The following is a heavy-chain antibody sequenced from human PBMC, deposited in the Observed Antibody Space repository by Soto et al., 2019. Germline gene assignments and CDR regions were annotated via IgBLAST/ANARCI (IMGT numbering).Heavy chain of an antibody. J-gene: IGHJ6*03. CDR1: GFTFSSYW. CDR3: ARESPYDFWPHPYMDV. D-gene: IGHD3-3*01. CDR2: INSDGSST. Sequence: GGSLRLSCAASGFTFSSYWMHWVRQAPGKGLVWVSRINSDGSSTSYADSVKGRFTISRDNAKNTLYLQMNSLRAEDTAVYYCARESPYDFWPHPYMDVWGKGTTVTVSS. V-gene: IGHV3-74*01.